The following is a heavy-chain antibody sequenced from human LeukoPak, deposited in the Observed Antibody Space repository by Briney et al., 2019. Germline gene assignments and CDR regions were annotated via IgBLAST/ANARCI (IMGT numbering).Heavy chain of an antibody. J-gene: IGHJ2*01. CDR3: AQGPYIWYFDL. Sequence: PGGSLRLSCAASGFTFCSYSMNWVRQAPGKGLEWVPSISSSSSYIYYADSVKGRFTISRDNAKTSLYLQMNSLRADETSVYYCAQGPYIWYFDLWGRGTLVTVAS. V-gene: IGHV3-21*01. CDR2: ISSSSSYI. D-gene: IGHD2-2*02. CDR1: GFTFCSYS.